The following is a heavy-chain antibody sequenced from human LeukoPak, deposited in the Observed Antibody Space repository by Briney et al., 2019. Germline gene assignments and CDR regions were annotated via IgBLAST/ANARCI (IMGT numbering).Heavy chain of an antibody. D-gene: IGHD3-22*01. CDR3: ARGGYYDSSGYRFDY. CDR1: GYTFTGYY. Sequence: ASVKVSCKASGYTFTGYYMHWVRQAPGQGLEWMGWINPNSGGTNYAQKFQGRVTMTRDTSISTAYMELSSLRSEDTAVYYCARGGYYDSSGYRFDYWGQGTLSPSPQ. V-gene: IGHV1-2*02. CDR2: INPNSGGT. J-gene: IGHJ4*02.